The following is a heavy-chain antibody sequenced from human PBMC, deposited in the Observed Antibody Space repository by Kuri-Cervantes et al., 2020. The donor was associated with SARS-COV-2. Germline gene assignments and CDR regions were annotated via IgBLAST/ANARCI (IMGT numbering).Heavy chain of an antibody. CDR1: GFTFSSYA. D-gene: IGHD1-26*01. J-gene: IGHJ3*02. CDR2: ISYDGSNK. V-gene: IGHV3-30*04. CDR3: ARTYSGSYSDAFDI. Sequence: GESLKISCAASGFTFSSYAMHWVRQAPGKGLEWVAVISYDGSNKYYADSAKGRFTISRDNSKNTLYLQMNSLRAEDTAVYYCARTYSGSYSDAFDIWGRGTMVTVSS.